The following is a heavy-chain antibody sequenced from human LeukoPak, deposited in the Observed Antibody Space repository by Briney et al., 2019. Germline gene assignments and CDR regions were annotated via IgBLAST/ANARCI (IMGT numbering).Heavy chain of an antibody. CDR3: ASSENYGSGSYDY. Sequence: TSETLSLTCTVSGGSISSYYWSWIRQPPGRGLEWVGYIYCTGSTSYNPSLKSRVTISVDTPKKQFSLELSSVTAADTAVYYCASSENYGSGSYDYWGQGTLVTVSS. J-gene: IGHJ4*02. CDR2: IYCTGST. D-gene: IGHD3-10*01. CDR1: GGSISSYY. V-gene: IGHV4-59*01.